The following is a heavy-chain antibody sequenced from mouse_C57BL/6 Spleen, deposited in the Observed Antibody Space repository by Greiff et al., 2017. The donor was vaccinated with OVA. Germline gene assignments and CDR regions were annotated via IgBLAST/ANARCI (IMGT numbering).Heavy chain of an antibody. CDR2: IWTGGGT. Sequence: VHLVESGPGLVAPSQSLSITCTVSGFSLTSYAISWVRQPPGKGLEWLGVIWTGGGTNYNSALKSRLSISKDNSKSQVFLKMNSLQTDDTARYYCARNGYGYDGGYWYFDVWGTGTTVTVSS. D-gene: IGHD2-2*01. J-gene: IGHJ1*03. V-gene: IGHV2-9-1*01. CDR3: ARNGYGYDGGYWYFDV. CDR1: GFSLTSYA.